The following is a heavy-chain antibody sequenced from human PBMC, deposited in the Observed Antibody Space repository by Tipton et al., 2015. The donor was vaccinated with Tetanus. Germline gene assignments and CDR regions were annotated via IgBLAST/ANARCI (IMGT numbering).Heavy chain of an antibody. CDR2: IYYSGGT. D-gene: IGHD1-26*01. Sequence: TLSLTCTVSGGSISSGGYYWSWIRQHPGKGLEWIGDIYYSGGTYYNPSLKSRVTISVDTSKSQFSLKLNSVTAADTAVYYCARDQARGARGWNYFDSWGQGTLVTVSS. J-gene: IGHJ4*02. CDR1: GGSISSGGYY. CDR3: ARDQARGARGWNYFDS. V-gene: IGHV4-31*03.